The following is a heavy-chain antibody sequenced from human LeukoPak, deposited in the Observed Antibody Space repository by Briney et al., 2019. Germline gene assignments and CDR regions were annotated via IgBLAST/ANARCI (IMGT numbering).Heavy chain of an antibody. D-gene: IGHD6-19*01. J-gene: IGHJ2*01. CDR1: GYKFNAYW. V-gene: IGHV5-51*01. CDR3: ARLVGRVSVSGTVRYFDL. Sequence: GESLKISCKGSGYKFNAYWIAWVRQMPGKGLEWMGIIYPDDSDTRYSPSFQGQVTISADKSISTAFLQWSSLKASDTAMFYCARLVGRVSVSGTVRYFDLWGRGTLITVSS. CDR2: IYPDDSDT.